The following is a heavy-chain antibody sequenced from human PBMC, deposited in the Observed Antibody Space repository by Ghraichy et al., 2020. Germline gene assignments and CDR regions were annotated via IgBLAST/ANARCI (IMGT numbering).Heavy chain of an antibody. J-gene: IGHJ5*02. D-gene: IGHD6-13*01. CDR1: GFTFSSYS. CDR3: AREAHSSSWYREVFWFDP. V-gene: IGHV3-21*01. CDR2: ISSSSSYI. Sequence: GGSLRLSCAASGFTFSSYSMNWVRQAPGKGLEWVSSISSSSSYIYYADSVKGRFTISRDNAKNSLYLQMNSLRAEDTAVYYCAREAHSSSWYREVFWFDPWGQGTLVTVSS.